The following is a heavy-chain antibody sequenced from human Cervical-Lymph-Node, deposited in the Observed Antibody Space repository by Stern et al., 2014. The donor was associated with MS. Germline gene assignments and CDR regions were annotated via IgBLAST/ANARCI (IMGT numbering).Heavy chain of an antibody. CDR3: ARDQRHYGSGHYAFDI. D-gene: IGHD3-10*01. V-gene: IGHV1-69*01. CDR2: IIPIIGTA. Sequence: MQLVESGAEVKKPGSSGKVSCKASGGTFSVYAFSWVRQATGQGLEWVGGIIPIIGTANYAQKVQGRVTITADASIKTAYMEVSSLRFEDTAMYYCARDQRHYGSGHYAFDIWGQGTMVTVSS. J-gene: IGHJ3*02. CDR1: GGTFSVYA.